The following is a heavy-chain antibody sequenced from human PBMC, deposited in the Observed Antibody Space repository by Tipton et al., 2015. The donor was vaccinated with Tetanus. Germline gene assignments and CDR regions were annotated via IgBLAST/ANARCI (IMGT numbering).Heavy chain of an antibody. V-gene: IGHV3-21*01. D-gene: IGHD3-9*01. Sequence: SLRLSCIASGFTFDDYAMHWVRQAPGKGLEWVSSISPRATYRYYADSVKGRFTISRDDAKNSLFLQMNSLRVEDTAVYFCARVHVGLTEPCDYWGQGILVTVSS. CDR3: ARVHVGLTEPCDY. CDR2: ISPRATYR. J-gene: IGHJ4*02. CDR1: GFTFDDYA.